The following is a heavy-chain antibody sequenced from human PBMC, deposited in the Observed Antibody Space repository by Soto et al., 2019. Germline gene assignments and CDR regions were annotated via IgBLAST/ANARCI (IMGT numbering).Heavy chain of an antibody. CDR2: INHSGST. J-gene: IGHJ3*02. D-gene: IGHD1-26*01. CDR3: ARGVVVGATGAFDI. Sequence: PSETLSLTCTVSGGSINSGGYYWSWIRQPPGKGLEWIGEINHSGSTNYNPSLKSRVTISVDTSKNQFSLKLSSVTAADTAVYYCARGVVVGATGAFDIWGQGTMVTVSS. V-gene: IGHV4-34*01. CDR1: GGSINSGGYY.